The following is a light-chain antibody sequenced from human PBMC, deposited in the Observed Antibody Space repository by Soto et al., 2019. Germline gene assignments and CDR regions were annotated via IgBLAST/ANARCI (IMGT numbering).Light chain of an antibody. J-gene: IGKJ4*01. V-gene: IGKV1D-12*01. CDR2: AAS. CDR3: QQSDTFPAT. Sequence: DIQMTQSPSSVSASVGDRVTITCRASQGIRSWLAWYQQRPGKAPKLLISAASSLQSAVPSRFIGTGSGTDFTLSITSLQPDDFPTYYCQQSDTFPATFGGWTKVEIK. CDR1: QGIRSW.